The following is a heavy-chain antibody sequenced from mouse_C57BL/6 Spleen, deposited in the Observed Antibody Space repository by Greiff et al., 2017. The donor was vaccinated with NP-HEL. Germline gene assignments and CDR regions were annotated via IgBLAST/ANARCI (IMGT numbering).Heavy chain of an antibody. Sequence: EVQLVESGPGMVKPSQSLSLTCTVTGYSITSGYDWHWIRHFPGNKLEWMGYISYSGSTNYNPSLKSRISITHDTSKNHFFLKLNSVTTEDTATYYCARGNGYETWFAYWGQGTLVTVSA. V-gene: IGHV3-1*01. J-gene: IGHJ3*01. D-gene: IGHD2-2*01. CDR1: GYSITSGYD. CDR3: ARGNGYETWFAY. CDR2: ISYSGST.